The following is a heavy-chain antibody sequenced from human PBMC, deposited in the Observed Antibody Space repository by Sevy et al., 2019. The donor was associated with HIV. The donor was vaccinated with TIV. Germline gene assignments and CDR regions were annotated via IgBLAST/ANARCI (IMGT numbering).Heavy chain of an antibody. Sequence: GGSLRLSCAASGFTFSSYAMHWVRQAPGKGLEWVAVISYDGSNKYYADSVKGRFTISRDNSKNTLYLQMNSLRAEDTAVYYCARDLPSSSWGGYYYYGIDVWGQGTTVTVSS. D-gene: IGHD6-13*01. J-gene: IGHJ6*02. V-gene: IGHV3-30-3*01. CDR1: GFTFSSYA. CDR3: ARDLPSSSWGGYYYYGIDV. CDR2: ISYDGSNK.